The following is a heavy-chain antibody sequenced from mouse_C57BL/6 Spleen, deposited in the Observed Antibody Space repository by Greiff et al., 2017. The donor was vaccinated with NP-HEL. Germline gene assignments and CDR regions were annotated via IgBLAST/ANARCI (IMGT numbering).Heavy chain of an antibody. CDR2: IRLKSDNYAT. J-gene: IGHJ4*01. Sequence: EVQGVESGGGLVQPGGSMKLSCVASGFTFSNYWMNWVRQSPEKGLEWVAQIRLKSDNYATHYAESVKGRFTISRDDSKSSVYLQMNNLRAEDTGIYYCTGVYAMDYWGQGTSVTVSS. CDR1: GFTFSNYW. V-gene: IGHV6-3*01. CDR3: TGVYAMDY.